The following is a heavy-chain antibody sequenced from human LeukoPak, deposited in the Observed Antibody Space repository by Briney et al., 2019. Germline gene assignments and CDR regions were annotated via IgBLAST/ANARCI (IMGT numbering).Heavy chain of an antibody. V-gene: IGHV1-18*01. CDR2: ISAYNGNT. CDR1: GYTFTSYG. Sequence: GAPVKVSCKASGYTFTSYGISWVRQAPGQGLEWMGWISAYNGNTNYAQKLQGRVTMTTDTSTSTAYMELRSLRSDGTAVYYCARDLYYDILTGWAYYYGMDVWGQGTTVTVSS. D-gene: IGHD3-9*01. J-gene: IGHJ6*02. CDR3: ARDLYYDILTGWAYYYGMDV.